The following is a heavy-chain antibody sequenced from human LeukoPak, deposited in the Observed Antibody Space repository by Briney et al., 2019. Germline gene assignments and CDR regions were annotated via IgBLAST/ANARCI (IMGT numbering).Heavy chain of an antibody. D-gene: IGHD3-10*01. Sequence: GGSLRLSCAASGFTFSSYSMNWVRQAPGKGLEWVSYISSSSSTIYYADSVKGRFTISRDNAKNSLYLQMNSLRAEDTAVYYCARVGRGWFGELSNFDYWGQGTLVTVSS. J-gene: IGHJ4*02. CDR1: GFTFSSYS. V-gene: IGHV3-48*04. CDR3: ARVGRGWFGELSNFDY. CDR2: ISSSSSTI.